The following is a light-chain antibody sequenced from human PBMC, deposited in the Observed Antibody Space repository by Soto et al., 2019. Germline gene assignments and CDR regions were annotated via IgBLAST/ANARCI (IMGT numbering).Light chain of an antibody. J-gene: IGLJ2*01. CDR1: SSNIGNNA. CDR2: YDD. Sequence: QSVLTQSPSVSEAPGQRVTISCSGSSSNIGNNAVNWYQQLPGKTPKLLMYYDDILASGVSDRFSGSKSGTSASLAISGLQSEDEAEYYCSAWDGSLNDVIFGGGTKLTVL. V-gene: IGLV1-36*01. CDR3: SAWDGSLNDVI.